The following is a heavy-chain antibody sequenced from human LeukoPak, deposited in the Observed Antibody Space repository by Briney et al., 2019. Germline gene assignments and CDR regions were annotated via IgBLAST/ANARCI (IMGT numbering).Heavy chain of an antibody. CDR3: ARGFHRYYYDSGAYSVY. Sequence: GGSLRLSCAASGFTFSSYSMNWVRQAPGKGLEWVSSISSSSSYIYYADSVKGRFTISRDNAKNSLYLQMNSLRAEDTAVYYCARGFHRYYYDSGAYSVYWGQGTLVTVSS. D-gene: IGHD3-22*01. J-gene: IGHJ4*02. CDR1: GFTFSSYS. V-gene: IGHV3-21*01. CDR2: ISSSSSYI.